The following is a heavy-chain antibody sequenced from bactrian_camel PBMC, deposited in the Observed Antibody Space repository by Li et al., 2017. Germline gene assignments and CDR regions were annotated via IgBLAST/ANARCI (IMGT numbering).Heavy chain of an antibody. J-gene: IGHJ4*01. CDR2: IDSDGLT. D-gene: IGHD1*01. V-gene: IGHV3S26*01. CDR3: AADDGLTVVANLLSQNDYTY. CDR1: AWTYSSYC. Sequence: QVQLVESGGGLVQPGGSLRLSCVASDYAWTYSSYCMAWFRQAPGSQREGVAAIDSDGLTRCADSVKERFTISQDSAKNALIMQMNKLKPEDTAMYYCAADDGLTVVANLLSQNDYTYWGQGTQVTVS.